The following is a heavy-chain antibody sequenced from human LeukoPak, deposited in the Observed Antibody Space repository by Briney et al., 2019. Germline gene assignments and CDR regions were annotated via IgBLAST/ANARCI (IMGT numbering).Heavy chain of an antibody. CDR2: ISTSSSYI. V-gene: IGHV3-21*01. Sequence: GGSLRLSCAASGFTFSSYSMNWVRQAPGKGLEWVSFISTSSSYIHNADSEKGRFTISRDNAENSLYLQMNSLRAEDTAVYYCARAAIAAARIYYCMDVWGKGTTVTVSS. CDR3: ARAAIAAARIYYCMDV. J-gene: IGHJ6*03. D-gene: IGHD6-13*01. CDR1: GFTFSSYS.